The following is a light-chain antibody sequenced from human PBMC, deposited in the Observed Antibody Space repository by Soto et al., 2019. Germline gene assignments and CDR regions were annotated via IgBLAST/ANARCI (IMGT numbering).Light chain of an antibody. J-gene: IGKJ2*01. V-gene: IGKV1-39*01. CDR1: QNINTY. Sequence: DIQMTQSPSSLSASVGDRVTITCRASQNINTYLNWCQQKPGKAPNLLIYAASSLQSGVPSRFSGSGSGTDVTLTISSLQPEDFATYYCQQSYSTPYTFGQGTRLEMK. CDR2: AAS. CDR3: QQSYSTPYT.